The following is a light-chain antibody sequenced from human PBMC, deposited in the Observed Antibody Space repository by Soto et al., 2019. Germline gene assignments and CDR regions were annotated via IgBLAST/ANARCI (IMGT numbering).Light chain of an antibody. V-gene: IGKV3-20*01. J-gene: IGKJ4*01. Sequence: EIVLTQSPGTLSLSPGERATLSCRASQSVYSSYLAWYQQKPGQAPRLLIYGASSRATVIPDRFSGSGSGTDFPLTISRLEPEDFAVDYCQQYGSSPLTFGGGTKVEIK. CDR3: QQYGSSPLT. CDR2: GAS. CDR1: QSVYSSY.